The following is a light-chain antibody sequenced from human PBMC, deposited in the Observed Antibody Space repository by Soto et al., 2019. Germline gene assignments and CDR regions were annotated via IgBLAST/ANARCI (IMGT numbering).Light chain of an antibody. V-gene: IGKV1-39*01. Sequence: DIQMTQSPSSLSASVGHRVNITCLARQSISTHVNWYQKKPVKASNLLIYDASRLHSGVPSRFSGSGGGTDFTLTISSVQPEDFATYFCQQSYMDPITFGQGTRLEIK. CDR1: QSISTH. CDR2: DAS. CDR3: QQSYMDPIT. J-gene: IGKJ5*01.